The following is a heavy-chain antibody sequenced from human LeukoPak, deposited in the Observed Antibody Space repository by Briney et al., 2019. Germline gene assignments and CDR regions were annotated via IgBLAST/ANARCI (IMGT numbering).Heavy chain of an antibody. J-gene: IGHJ4*02. V-gene: IGHV1-3*01. CDR1: GYTFTSYA. D-gene: IGHD2-15*01. CDR3: ARDSGEYYFDY. Sequence: ASVKVSCKASGYTFTSYAMHWVRQAPGQRLEWMGWINAGSGNTKYSQNFQGRVTISRDTSASTAYMELSSLTSKDTAVYYCARDSGEYYFDYWGQGTLVTVSS. CDR2: INAGSGNT.